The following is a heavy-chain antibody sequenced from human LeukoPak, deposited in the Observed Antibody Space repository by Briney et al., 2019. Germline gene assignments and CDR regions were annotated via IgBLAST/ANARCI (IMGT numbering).Heavy chain of an antibody. CDR3: ANFQTVGVKPFEH. D-gene: IGHD1-26*01. J-gene: IGHJ5*02. CDR2: ISYDGSNK. V-gene: IGHV3-30*18. Sequence: GGSLRLSCAVSGFTFSSYGMHWVRQAPGKGLEWVAVISYDGSNKYYADSVKGRFTISRDNSKNTLYLQMNSLRAEDTAVYYCANFQTVGVKPFEHWGQGTLVTVSS. CDR1: GFTFSSYG.